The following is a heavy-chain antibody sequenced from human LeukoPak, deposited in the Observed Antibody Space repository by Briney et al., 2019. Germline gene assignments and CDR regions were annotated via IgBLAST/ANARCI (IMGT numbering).Heavy chain of an antibody. J-gene: IGHJ4*02. CDR3: VSQRGFRLPDRYLDS. Sequence: GGSLRLSCAASGFTFSSYVMHWVRQAPGKGLEWVAFISEDGSNKYYADSVKGRFTISRDNAKTSLYLQMNSLRVEDTAVYYCVSQRGFRLPDRYLDSWGQGTLVTVSS. D-gene: IGHD5-18*01. CDR1: GFTFSSYV. V-gene: IGHV3-30*04. CDR2: ISEDGSNK.